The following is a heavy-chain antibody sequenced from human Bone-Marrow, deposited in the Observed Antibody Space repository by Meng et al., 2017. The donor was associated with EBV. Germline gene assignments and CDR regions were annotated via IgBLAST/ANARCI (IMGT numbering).Heavy chain of an antibody. V-gene: IGHV3-74*01. D-gene: IGHD2-8*02. J-gene: IGHJ4*02. CDR2: RNEDGATT. CDR3: SRDLVGSDDY. CDR1: GFTFSTYW. Sequence: VRLVESGGSLGQPGGSLRLACPAFGFTFSTYWMHWVRQAPGKGLMWVSRRNEDGATTTYADSVKGRFTISRDNAKNTLYLHMSSLRADDTAVYYCSRDLVGSDDYWGQGTLVTVSS.